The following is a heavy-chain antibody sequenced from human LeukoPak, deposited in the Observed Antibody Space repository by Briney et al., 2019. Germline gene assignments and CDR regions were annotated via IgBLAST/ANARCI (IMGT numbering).Heavy chain of an antibody. CDR1: GDSVSSKSVA. D-gene: IGHD3-16*01. CDR2: TYYRSKWYN. CDR3: ARWAKTYTFDY. J-gene: IGHJ4*02. Sequence: PSQTLSLTCAISGDSVSSKSVAWNWIRESPSRGLEWLGRTYYRSKWYNDYAESVKSRISINPDTSKNEFSLQLNSVSPEDTAVYYCARWAKTYTFDYWGQGALVTVSS. V-gene: IGHV6-1*01.